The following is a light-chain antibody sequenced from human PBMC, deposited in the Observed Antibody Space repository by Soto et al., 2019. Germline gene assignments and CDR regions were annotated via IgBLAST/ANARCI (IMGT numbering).Light chain of an antibody. J-gene: IGLJ1*01. Sequence: QSALTQPASVSGSPGQSITISCTGTSSDVGGYNYVSWYQQHPGKAPKLMIYEVSNRPSGVSNRFSGSKSGNTASLTISGLQAEDEAHYYCSSYTSSSTSPSVVGSGRKATVL. CDR1: SSDVGGYNY. CDR3: SSYTSSSTSPSV. CDR2: EVS. V-gene: IGLV2-14*01.